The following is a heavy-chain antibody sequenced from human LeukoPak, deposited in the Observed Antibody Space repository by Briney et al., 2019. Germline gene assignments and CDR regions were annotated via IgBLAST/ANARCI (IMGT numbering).Heavy chain of an antibody. J-gene: IGHJ5*02. CDR1: GYTFTSYD. Sequence: GASVKVSCKASGYTFTSYDINWVRQATGQGLEWMGWMNPNSGNTGYAQKFQGRVTMTRNTSISTAYMELSSLRSEDTAVYYCARLARYGEHRAYWFDPWGQGTLVTVSS. CDR2: MNPNSGNT. D-gene: IGHD4-17*01. CDR3: ARLARYGEHRAYWFDP. V-gene: IGHV1-8*01.